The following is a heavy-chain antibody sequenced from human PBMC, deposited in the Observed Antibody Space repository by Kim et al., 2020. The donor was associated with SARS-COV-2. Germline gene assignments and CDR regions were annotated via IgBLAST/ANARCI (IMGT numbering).Heavy chain of an antibody. Sequence: SETLSLTCTVSGGSISSYYWSWIRQPPGKGLEWIGYIYYSGSTNYNPSLKSRVTISVDTSKNQFSLKLSSVTAADTAVYYCASLNYEGSWFDPWGQGTLVTVSS. CDR3: ASLNYEGSWFDP. D-gene: IGHD1-7*01. V-gene: IGHV4-59*01. CDR1: GGSISSYY. CDR2: IYYSGST. J-gene: IGHJ5*02.